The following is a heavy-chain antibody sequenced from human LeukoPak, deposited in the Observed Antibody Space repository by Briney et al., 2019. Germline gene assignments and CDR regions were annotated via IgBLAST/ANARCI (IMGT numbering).Heavy chain of an antibody. V-gene: IGHV3-48*01. Sequence: GGSLRLSCAASGFTVSSKYMSWVRQAPGKGLEWISYINGTSSAIYYADSVKGRFTISRDNAKSSLYLQMNSLRAEDTALYYCARGDYWGQGTLVTVSS. J-gene: IGHJ4*02. CDR2: INGTSSAI. CDR3: ARGDY. CDR1: GFTVSSKY.